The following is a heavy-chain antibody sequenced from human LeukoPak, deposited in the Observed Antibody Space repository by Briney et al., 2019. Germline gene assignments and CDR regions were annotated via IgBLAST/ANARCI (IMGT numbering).Heavy chain of an antibody. D-gene: IGHD5-18*01. Sequence: ASVKVSCKASGGTFTSYAISWVRQAPGQGLEWMGWINPNSGGTNYARKFQGRVTMTRDTSISTAYMELSRLRSDYTAVYYCARVQVGEYSYGYIGYWGQGTLVTVSS. CDR1: GGTFTSYA. V-gene: IGHV1-2*02. J-gene: IGHJ4*02. CDR2: INPNSGGT. CDR3: ARVQVGEYSYGYIGY.